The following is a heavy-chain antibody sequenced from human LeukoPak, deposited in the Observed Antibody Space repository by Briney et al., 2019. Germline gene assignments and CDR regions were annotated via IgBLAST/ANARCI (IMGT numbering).Heavy chain of an antibody. CDR1: GFPFSSFE. J-gene: IGHJ4*02. V-gene: IGHV3-48*03. CDR3: ARDFGIVDNRFDY. D-gene: IGHD5-12*01. Sequence: GGSLRLSCAASGFPFSSFEMNWVRQAPGQGLERVAYISSSGGTTYYADSVKGRFTISRDNAKNLVYLQMNSLRVEDTAVYYCARDFGIVDNRFDYWGQGALVTVSS. CDR2: ISSSGGTT.